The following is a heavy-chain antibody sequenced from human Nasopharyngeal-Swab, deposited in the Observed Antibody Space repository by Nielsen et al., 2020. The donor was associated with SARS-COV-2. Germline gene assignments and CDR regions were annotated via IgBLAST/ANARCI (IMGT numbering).Heavy chain of an antibody. CDR2: IYYNGNT. J-gene: IGHJ4*02. CDR1: GESIAYSTFY. D-gene: IGHD6-13*01. Sequence: SETLSLTCTVSGESIAYSTFYWGWIRQPPGKGLEWIGNIYYNGNTYQNPSLKSRLTISVDKSKNQFSLQLSSVTAADTAVYYCVRSSSWYYFDYWAQGTQVTV. V-gene: IGHV4-39*01. CDR3: VRSSSWYYFDY.